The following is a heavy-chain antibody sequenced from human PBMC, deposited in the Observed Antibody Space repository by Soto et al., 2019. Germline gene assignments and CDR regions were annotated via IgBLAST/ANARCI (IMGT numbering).Heavy chain of an antibody. CDR3: ASDPWGYCGTDCSALDA. Sequence: GESLKISCKGSGYSFTSYWIGWVRQMPGKGLEWMGIIYPGDSDTRYNPSFKSRVTISIDTSKSQLSLRLNSVTPADTAAYYYASDPWGYCGTDCSALDAWGKGTRVTVPS. CDR1: GYSFTSYW. CDR2: IYPGDSDT. V-gene: IGHV5-51*01. J-gene: IGHJ6*03. D-gene: IGHD2-21*02.